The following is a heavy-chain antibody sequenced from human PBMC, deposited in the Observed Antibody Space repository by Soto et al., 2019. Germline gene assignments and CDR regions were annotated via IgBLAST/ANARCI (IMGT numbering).Heavy chain of an antibody. CDR1: GYMFTTYG. CDR2: ISAYNGNK. D-gene: IGHD6-6*01. CDR3: ARTGGGMAARPLEY. V-gene: IGHV1-18*04. J-gene: IGHJ4*02. Sequence: QVPLVQSGGEVKKPGASVEVSCRTSGYMFTTYGMSWVRQAPGQGLEWMAWISAYNGNKKYAQKFQGRVTMTTDTSTSTVSMELRNLTSDDTGTYFCARTGGGMAARPLEYWGQGTLVTVSS.